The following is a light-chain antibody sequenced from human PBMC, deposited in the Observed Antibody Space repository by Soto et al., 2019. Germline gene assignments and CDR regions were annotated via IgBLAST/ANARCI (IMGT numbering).Light chain of an antibody. CDR3: CSYAGTYTQWV. CDR1: NSNIGAGYD. V-gene: IGLV1-40*01. CDR2: GNN. J-gene: IGLJ3*02. Sequence: QSVLTQPPSVSGAPGQRVTISCTGSNSNIGAGYDVHWYQQLPRIAPKLLIYGNNIRPSGVPDRFSGSKFATSAYLTISGLQAEDEAEYSCCSYAGTYTQWVFGGGTKLTVL.